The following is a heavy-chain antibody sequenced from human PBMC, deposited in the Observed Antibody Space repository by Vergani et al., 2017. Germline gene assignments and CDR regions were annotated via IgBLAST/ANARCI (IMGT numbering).Heavy chain of an antibody. CDR1: GYTFTSYA. CDR2: INTGNGNT. J-gene: IGHJ3*02. V-gene: IGHV1-3*04. Sequence: QVQLVQSGAEVKKPGASVKVSCKASGYTFTSYAMHWVRQAPGQRLEWMGWINTGNGNTKYSQKFQGRVTMTTDTSTSTAYMELRSLRSDDTAVYYCARDGSGLAFDIWGQGTMVTVSS. D-gene: IGHD3-22*01. CDR3: ARDGSGLAFDI.